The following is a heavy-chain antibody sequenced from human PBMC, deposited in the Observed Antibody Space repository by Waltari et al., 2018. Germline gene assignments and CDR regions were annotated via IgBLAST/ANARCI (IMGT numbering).Heavy chain of an antibody. CDR1: GYTFTNYG. CDR3: ARDSRHSSAGTFDI. Sequence: QIQLVQSGAEVKKDGASVKVSCKASGYTFTNYGISWVRQAPGQGLEWMGWISAEWMGWMRAYTSNTEYAQRFQGRVTMTIDTSTSTAYMELRSLRSDDTAVHYCARDSRHSSAGTFDIWGQGTVVTVS. J-gene: IGHJ3*02. D-gene: IGHD6-25*01. V-gene: IGHV1-18*01. CDR2: ISAEWMGWMRAYTSNT.